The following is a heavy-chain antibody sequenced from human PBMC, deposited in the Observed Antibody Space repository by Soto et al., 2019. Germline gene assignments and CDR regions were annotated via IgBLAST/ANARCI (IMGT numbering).Heavy chain of an antibody. CDR3: ARSSGTSYIWFDP. J-gene: IGHJ5*02. CDR1: GYTFSNYG. Sequence: QAQLVQSGAEVKKPGASVKVSCTTSGYTFSNYGISWVRQAPGQGLEWLGWISAYNGNTNYAQNRQGRVTLTXDXYTSTAYMELRSLRSDDTAVYYCARSSGTSYIWFDPWGQGTLVTVSS. V-gene: IGHV1-18*01. CDR2: ISAYNGNT. D-gene: IGHD1-26*01.